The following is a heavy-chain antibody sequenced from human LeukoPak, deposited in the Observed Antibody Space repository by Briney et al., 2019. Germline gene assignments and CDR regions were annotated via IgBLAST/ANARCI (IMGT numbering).Heavy chain of an antibody. J-gene: IGHJ4*02. V-gene: IGHV3-74*01. CDR2: INTDGSDR. CDR1: GFTFSNYW. D-gene: IGHD3-9*01. Sequence: GGSLRLSCAASGFTFSNYWMNWVRQAPGKGLAWVSRINTDGSDRSYADSVKGRFTISRDNAKNTLFLEMDSLRGEDTATYYSARGMDDIDYWGQGILITVSS. CDR3: ARGMDDIDY.